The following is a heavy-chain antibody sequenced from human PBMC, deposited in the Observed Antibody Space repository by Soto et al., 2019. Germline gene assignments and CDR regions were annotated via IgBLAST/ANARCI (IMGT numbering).Heavy chain of an antibody. J-gene: IGHJ4*02. V-gene: IGHV4-38-2*02. CDR3: ARQLFSSDYFYYFDY. D-gene: IGHD6-19*01. Sequence: PSETLSLTCTVSGYSISSGYYWGWIRQPPGKGLEWIGSIYHSGSSYYNPSLKSRVTILVDTSKNQFSLKLSSVTAADTAVYNCARQLFSSDYFYYFDYWGQGALVTVPQ. CDR1: GYSISSGYY. CDR2: IYHSGSS.